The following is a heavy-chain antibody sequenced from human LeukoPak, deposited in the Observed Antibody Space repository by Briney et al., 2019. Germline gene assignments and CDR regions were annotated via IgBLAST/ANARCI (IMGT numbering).Heavy chain of an antibody. Sequence: SGPTLVNPTQTLTLTCTFSGFSLSTSGICVSWIRQPPGKALEWIARIDWDDDKYYSTSLKTRLTISKDTSKNQVALTMTNVDPVDTATYYCARIRRGWIDYWGQGTLVTVSS. J-gene: IGHJ4*02. CDR3: ARIRRGWIDY. CDR2: IDWDDDK. V-gene: IGHV2-70*10. CDR1: GFSLSTSGIC. D-gene: IGHD3-10*01.